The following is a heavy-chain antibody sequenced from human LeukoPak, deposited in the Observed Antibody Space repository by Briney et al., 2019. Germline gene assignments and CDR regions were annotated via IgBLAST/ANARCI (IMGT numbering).Heavy chain of an antibody. Sequence: GGSLRLSCAASRFTFSTYGVYWVRQAPGKGLEWVSSNSGGSSYYADSVKGRFTISRDNSKNTLYLQMNSLRAEDTAVYYCAKDLGSSGWYIDYWGQGTLVTVSS. J-gene: IGHJ4*02. CDR1: RFTFSTYG. V-gene: IGHV3-23*01. CDR2: NSGGSS. D-gene: IGHD6-19*01. CDR3: AKDLGSSGWYIDY.